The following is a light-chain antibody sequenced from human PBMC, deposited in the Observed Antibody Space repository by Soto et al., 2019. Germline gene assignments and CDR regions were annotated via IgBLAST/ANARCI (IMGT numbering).Light chain of an antibody. CDR1: ESGSSN. CDR3: QQYNNLPKT. Sequence: EIVMTQSPATLSVSPGERATLSCRASESGSSNLAWYQQKPGQAPRLLIYGASTRATGIPARFSGSGSGTEFTLTISSLQSADFAVYYWQQYNNLPKTFGQGTKVEIK. J-gene: IGKJ1*01. CDR2: GAS. V-gene: IGKV3-15*01.